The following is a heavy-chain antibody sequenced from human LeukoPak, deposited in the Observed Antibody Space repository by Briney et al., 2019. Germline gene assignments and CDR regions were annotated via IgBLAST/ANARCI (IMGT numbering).Heavy chain of an antibody. CDR2: ISGSGGST. D-gene: IGHD3-16*01. CDR3: ARRGGGRLHLHGMDV. J-gene: IGHJ6*02. CDR1: GFTFSSYA. V-gene: IGHV3-23*01. Sequence: GGSLRLSCAASGFTFSSYAMSWVRQAPGKGLEWVSAISGSGGSTYYADSVKGRFTISRDNFKNTVHLQMNSLRAEDTAVYYCARRGGGRLHLHGMDVWGQGTTVTVSS.